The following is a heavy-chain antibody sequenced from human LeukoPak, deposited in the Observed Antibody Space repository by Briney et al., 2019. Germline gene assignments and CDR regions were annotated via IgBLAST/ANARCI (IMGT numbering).Heavy chain of an antibody. CDR3: ARSPTVLYYYGSGSYRFDP. J-gene: IGHJ5*02. V-gene: IGHV4-34*01. CDR1: GGSFSGYY. D-gene: IGHD3-10*01. Sequence: PSGTLSLTCAVYGGSFSGYYWSWIRQPPGKGLEWIGEINHSGSTNYNPSLKSRVTISVDTSKNQFSLKLSSVTAADTAVYYCARSPTVLYYYGSGSYRFDPWGQGTLVAVSS. CDR2: INHSGST.